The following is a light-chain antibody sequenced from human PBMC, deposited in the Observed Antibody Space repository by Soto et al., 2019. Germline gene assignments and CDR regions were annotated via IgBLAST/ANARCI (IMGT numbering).Light chain of an antibody. CDR3: QSYDTSLSGWV. Sequence: QSVLTQPPSVSGAPGQRVTISCTGSSSNLGAGYTLHWYRQLPGTAPKLIISDNNNRPSGVPDRFSGSKSGTSASLAITGLRAEDEAEYYCQSYDTSLSGWVFGGGTKLTVL. J-gene: IGLJ2*01. CDR1: SSNLGAGYT. V-gene: IGLV1-40*01. CDR2: DNN.